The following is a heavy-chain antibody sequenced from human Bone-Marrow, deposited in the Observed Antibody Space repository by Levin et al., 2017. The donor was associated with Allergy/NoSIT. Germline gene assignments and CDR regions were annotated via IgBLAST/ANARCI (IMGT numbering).Heavy chain of an antibody. D-gene: IGHD6-13*01. V-gene: IGHV3-30*03. CDR1: GFTFSGYG. Sequence: GGSPRLSCAASGFTFSGYGMHWVRQAPGKGLEWVAVISDDASNTYYEDSVKGRFTVSRDNSKNTLYLQMNSLRPEDTAVYYCARDDSSSWYGGFVYWGQGALVTVSS. CDR3: ARDDSSSWYGGFVY. J-gene: IGHJ4*02. CDR2: ISDDASNT.